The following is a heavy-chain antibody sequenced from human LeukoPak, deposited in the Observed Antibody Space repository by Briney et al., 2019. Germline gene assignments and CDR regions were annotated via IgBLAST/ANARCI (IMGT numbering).Heavy chain of an antibody. Sequence: SETLSLTCTVSGGSVNSGSYYWGWIRHPPGEGLEWIGNICYSGSTSYSPSLKSRVTISVDTSKNQFSLKLNSVTAADTAVYYCARKPYGSGRFDYWGQGTLVTVSS. D-gene: IGHD3-10*01. CDR1: GGSVNSGSYY. V-gene: IGHV4-39*01. CDR2: ICYSGST. J-gene: IGHJ4*02. CDR3: ARKPYGSGRFDY.